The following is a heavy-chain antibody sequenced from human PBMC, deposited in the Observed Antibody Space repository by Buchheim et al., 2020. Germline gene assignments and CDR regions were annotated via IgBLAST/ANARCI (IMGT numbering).Heavy chain of an antibody. Sequence: QVQLQESGPGLVKPSETLSLSCTVSGGSISGYYYSWIRLSPGKGLEWIGHIYFSGGSSYNPSLKGRVTISADPAKNQLPLKLTSVSAADTAVYYCARDALVGGWPIFDHWGQGTL. CDR3: ARDALVGGWPIFDH. J-gene: IGHJ4*02. CDR1: GGSISGYY. D-gene: IGHD4-23*01. CDR2: IYFSGGS. V-gene: IGHV4-59*01.